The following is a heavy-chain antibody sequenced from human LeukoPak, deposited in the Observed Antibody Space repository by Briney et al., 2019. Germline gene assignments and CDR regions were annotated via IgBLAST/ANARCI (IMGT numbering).Heavy chain of an antibody. CDR1: GGCIISYY. Sequence: SETLSLTCTVPGGCIISYYWSWIRQPPGKGLEWIGYIHNSGSSNYNPSLKSRVTISADTSKNRFSLNLNSVTAADTAVYYRASAWGSYPIYWGQGTLVTVSS. V-gene: IGHV4-4*09. CDR3: ASAWGSYPIY. CDR2: IHNSGSS. J-gene: IGHJ4*02. D-gene: IGHD3-16*01.